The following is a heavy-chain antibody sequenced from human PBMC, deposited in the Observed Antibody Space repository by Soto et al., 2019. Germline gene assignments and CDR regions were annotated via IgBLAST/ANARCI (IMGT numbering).Heavy chain of an antibody. D-gene: IGHD1-26*01. CDR1: GLTFSGYE. J-gene: IGHJ6*02. CDR3: GTDSGSYSGYSYYAMDV. Sequence: GGSLRLSCTASGLTFSGYEMSWVRQAPGKGLEWVSSISGSCSSISYADSVRGRFIITRDNAENSLYLQMNSLRAEDTAVYYCGTDSGSYSGYSYYAMDVWGQGTTVTVSS. V-gene: IGHV3-48*03. CDR2: ISGSCSSI.